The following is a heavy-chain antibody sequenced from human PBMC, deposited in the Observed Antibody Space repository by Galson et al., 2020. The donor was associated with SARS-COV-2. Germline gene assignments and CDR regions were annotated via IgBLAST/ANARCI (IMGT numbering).Heavy chain of an antibody. D-gene: IGHD3-3*01. CDR3: ARDLWMRDWFDP. J-gene: IGHJ5*02. CDR1: GFTFSSYS. V-gene: IGHV3-21*01. CDR2: ISSRSSQI. Sequence: GESLKISCAASGFTFSSYSMHWVRQAPGKGLERVSSISSRSSQIYHADSVKGRFTISRDNAKNSLYLQMNSLRAEDTAVYYCARDLWMRDWFDPWGQGTLVTVSS.